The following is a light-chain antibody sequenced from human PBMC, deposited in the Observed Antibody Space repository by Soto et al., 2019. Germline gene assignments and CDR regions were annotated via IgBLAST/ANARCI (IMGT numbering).Light chain of an antibody. CDR3: QQYNSYSPRT. CDR1: QSISSW. V-gene: IGKV1-5*03. Sequence: DIQMTQSPSTLSASVGDRVTITCRASQSISSWLAWYQQKPGKAPKLLIYEASSLESGVPSRFSGSRSGTEFTLTISSLQPDDFATYYCQQYNSYSPRTFGQGTKEEIK. CDR2: EAS. J-gene: IGKJ1*01.